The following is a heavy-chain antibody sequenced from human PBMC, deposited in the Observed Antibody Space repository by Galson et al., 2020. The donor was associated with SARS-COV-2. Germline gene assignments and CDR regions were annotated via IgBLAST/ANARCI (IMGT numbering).Heavy chain of an antibody. CDR1: GYTLTELS. CDR3: ATGPVVVAAIGWFDP. D-gene: IGHD2-15*01. Sequence: VSVKVSCKVSGYTLTELSMHWVRQAPGKGLEWMGGFDPEDGETIYAQKFQGRVTMTEDTSTDTAYMELSSLRSEDTAVYYCATGPVVVAAIGWFDPWGQGTLVTVSS. J-gene: IGHJ5*02. V-gene: IGHV1-24*01. CDR2: FDPEDGET.